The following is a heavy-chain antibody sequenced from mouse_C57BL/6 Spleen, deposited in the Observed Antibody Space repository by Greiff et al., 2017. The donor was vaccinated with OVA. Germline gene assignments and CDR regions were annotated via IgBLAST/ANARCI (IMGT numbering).Heavy chain of an antibody. D-gene: IGHD1-1*01. CDR1: GYSITSGYY. Sequence: EVQLVESGPGLVKPSQSLSLTCSVTGYSITSGYYWNWIRQFPGNKLEWMGYISYDGSNNYNPSLKNRISINRDTSKNQYFLKLNTVTTEDTATYYCARDRHYGNSLDYWGQGTTLTVSS. J-gene: IGHJ2*01. V-gene: IGHV3-6*01. CDR3: ARDRHYGNSLDY. CDR2: ISYDGSN.